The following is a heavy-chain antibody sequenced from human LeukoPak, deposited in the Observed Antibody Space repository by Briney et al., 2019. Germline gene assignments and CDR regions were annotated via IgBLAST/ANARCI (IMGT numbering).Heavy chain of an antibody. CDR1: GFTFTSYS. D-gene: IGHD3-16*01. CDR3: AKLATSDTGETY. J-gene: IGHJ4*02. CDR2: ISGGGGST. Sequence: GGSLRLSCAASGFTFTSYSMNWVRQAPGKGLEWVSTISGGGGSTYYADSVKGRFTISRDNSKNTLYLQVNSLRAEDTAVYYCAKLATSDTGETYWGQGTLVTVSS. V-gene: IGHV3-23*01.